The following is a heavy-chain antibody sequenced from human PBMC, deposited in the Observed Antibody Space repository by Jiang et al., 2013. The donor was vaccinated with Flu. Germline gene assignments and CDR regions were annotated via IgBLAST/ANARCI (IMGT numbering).Heavy chain of an antibody. CDR3: ATRGGYCSGGSCYYYYYYMDV. V-gene: IGHV1-69*01. D-gene: IGHD2-15*01. CDR2: IIPIFGTA. J-gene: IGHJ6*03. CDR1: GGTFSSYA. Sequence: SGAEVKKPGSSVKVSCKASGGTFSSYAISWVRQAPGQGLEWMGGIIPIFGTANYAQKFQGRVTITADESTSTAYMELSSLRSEDTAVYYCATRGGYCSGGSCYYYYYYMDVWGKGPRSPSP.